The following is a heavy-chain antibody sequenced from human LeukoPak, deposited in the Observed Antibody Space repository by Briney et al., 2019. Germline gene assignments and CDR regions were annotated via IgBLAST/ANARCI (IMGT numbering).Heavy chain of an antibody. CDR1: GGSISSYY. CDR3: ARDRIAVAGDYFDY. Sequence: PSETLSLTCTVSGGSISSYYWSWIRQPAGKGLEWIGRIYTSGSTNYNPSLKSRVTMSVDTSKNQFSLKLSSVTAADTAVHYCARDRIAVAGDYFDYWGQGTLVTVSS. D-gene: IGHD6-19*01. J-gene: IGHJ4*02. V-gene: IGHV4-4*07. CDR2: IYTSGST.